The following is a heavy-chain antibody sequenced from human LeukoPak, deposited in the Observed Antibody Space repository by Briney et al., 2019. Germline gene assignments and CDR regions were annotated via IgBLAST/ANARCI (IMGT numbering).Heavy chain of an antibody. CDR1: GGSISSYT. CDR3: ARQDALGKYPPPYYMDV. V-gene: IGHV4-59*08. CDR2: ISESGGT. D-gene: IGHD3-16*01. Sequence: SGTLSLTCTVSGGSISSYTWNWIRQPPGKGLEWIGYISESGGTNYNSSLENRVTLSLDTSKNEISLNLRSASVADTAVYYCARQDALGKYPPPYYMDVWGKGTTVIAS. J-gene: IGHJ6*03.